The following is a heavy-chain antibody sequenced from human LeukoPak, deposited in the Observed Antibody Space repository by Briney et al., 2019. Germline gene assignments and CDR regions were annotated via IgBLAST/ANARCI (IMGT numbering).Heavy chain of an antibody. CDR3: ARVQAGTTADY. D-gene: IGHD1-1*01. V-gene: IGHV1-2*02. Sequence: AASVKVSCKASGYTFTGYYMHWLRQAPGQGLEWMGWINPNSGGTNYAQKFQGRVAMTRDTSISTPYIELSRLRSDDTALYYCARVQAGTTADYWGQGTLVTVSS. J-gene: IGHJ4*02. CDR2: INPNSGGT. CDR1: GYTFTGYY.